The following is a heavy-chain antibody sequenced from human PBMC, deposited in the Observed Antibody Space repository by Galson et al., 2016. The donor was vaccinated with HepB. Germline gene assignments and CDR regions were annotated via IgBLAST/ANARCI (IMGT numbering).Heavy chain of an antibody. CDR2: ISYDGYNK. Sequence: SLRLSCAASGFTFSSYGMHWVRQAPGKGLEWVAVISYDGYNKYYADSVKGRFTISRDNSKNTLYLQMNSLRAEDTAVYYCAKDSIFRGGMDVWGQGTTVTVSS. D-gene: IGHD3-9*01. CDR3: AKDSIFRGGMDV. J-gene: IGHJ6*02. V-gene: IGHV3-30*18. CDR1: GFTFSSYG.